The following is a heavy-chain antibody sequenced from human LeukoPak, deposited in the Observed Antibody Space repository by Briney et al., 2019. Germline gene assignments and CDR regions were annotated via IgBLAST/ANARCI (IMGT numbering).Heavy chain of an antibody. CDR2: ISWNSGSI. Sequence: GGSLRLSCAASGFTFDDYAMHWVRHAPGKGLEWVSGISWNSGSIGYADSVKGRFTISRDNAKNSLYLQMNSLRAEDTALYYCARDFPIYDSSGYYPSWFDPWGQGTLVTVSS. CDR1: GFTFDDYA. V-gene: IGHV3-9*01. D-gene: IGHD3-22*01. CDR3: ARDFPIYDSSGYYPSWFDP. J-gene: IGHJ5*02.